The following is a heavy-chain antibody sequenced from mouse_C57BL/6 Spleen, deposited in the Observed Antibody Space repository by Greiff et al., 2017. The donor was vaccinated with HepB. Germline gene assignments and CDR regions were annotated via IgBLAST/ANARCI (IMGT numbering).Heavy chain of an antibody. J-gene: IGHJ4*01. CDR3: ARVSSSYDYAMDY. V-gene: IGHV5-4*03. D-gene: IGHD1-1*01. Sequence: DVKLVESGGGLVKPGGSLKLSCAASGFTFSSYAMSWVRQTPEKRLEWVATISDGGSYTYYPDNVKGRFTISRDNAKNNLYLQMSHLKSEDTAMYYCARVSSSYDYAMDYWGQGTSVTVSS. CDR1: GFTFSSYA. CDR2: ISDGGSYT.